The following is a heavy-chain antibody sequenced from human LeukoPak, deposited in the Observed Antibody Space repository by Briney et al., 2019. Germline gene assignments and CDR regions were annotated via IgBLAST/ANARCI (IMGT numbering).Heavy chain of an antibody. J-gene: IGHJ4*02. CDR3: ARVLGWAAFDY. V-gene: IGHV4-4*07. CDR1: GGSISSFY. D-gene: IGHD2-15*01. Sequence: PSETLSLTCTVSGGSISSFYWSWFRQPAGKGLEWIGRIYSSGGTNYNPSLKSRVTMSVDTFKNQFSLKLSSVTAADTAVYYCARVLGWAAFDYWGQGTLVTVSS. CDR2: IYSSGGT.